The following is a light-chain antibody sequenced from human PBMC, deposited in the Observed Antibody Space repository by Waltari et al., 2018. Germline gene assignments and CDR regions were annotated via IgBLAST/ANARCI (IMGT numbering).Light chain of an antibody. V-gene: IGKV1-39*01. CDR3: QQSYSSLYT. Sequence: DSQMTQPPSSLSASVGDRVTITCRASQRISNFFNWYQQKPGKAPKLLIYAASSLQSGVPSRFSASGSGTDFTLTISSLQPEDFATYFCQQSYSSLYTFGQGTKLEI. CDR2: AAS. J-gene: IGKJ2*01. CDR1: QRISNF.